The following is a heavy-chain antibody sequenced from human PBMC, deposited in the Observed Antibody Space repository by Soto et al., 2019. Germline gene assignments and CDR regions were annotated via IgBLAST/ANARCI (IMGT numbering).Heavy chain of an antibody. CDR3: AKGVKSTGGTYYGN. CDR2: VSRSGGGV. Sequence: EVQLLESGGGLVQPGRSLRLSCAASGFTFSNSAMTWVRQAPGKGLEWVSTVSRSGGGVYYADSVKGRFTVSRDTSTNTLFLQINSLRAEDTAVYYCAKGVKSTGGTYYGNWGHGTLVTVSS. V-gene: IGHV3-23*01. J-gene: IGHJ4*01. CDR1: GFTFSNSA. D-gene: IGHD1-26*01.